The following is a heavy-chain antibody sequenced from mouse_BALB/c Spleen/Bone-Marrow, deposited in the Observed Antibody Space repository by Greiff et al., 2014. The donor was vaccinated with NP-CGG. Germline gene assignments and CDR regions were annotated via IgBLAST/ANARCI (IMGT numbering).Heavy chain of an antibody. V-gene: IGHV1-37*01. J-gene: IGHJ4*01. CDR3: GRWGDGYYYAMDY. Sequence: ESGPDLVKPGASVKLSCKASGYSFTGYLLNWVRQSHGKSLEWIGRINPFNGDTFYNQKFKGKATLTVDKSSTTAHMELLSLTSEDSAVYYCGRWGDGYYYAMDYWGQGTSVTVSS. CDR2: INPFNGDT. CDR1: GYSFTGYL. D-gene: IGHD2-3*01.